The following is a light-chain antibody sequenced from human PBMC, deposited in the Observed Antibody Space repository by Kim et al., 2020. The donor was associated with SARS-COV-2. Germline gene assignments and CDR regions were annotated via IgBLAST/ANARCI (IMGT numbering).Light chain of an antibody. Sequence: EIVLTQSPGTLSMSPGERATLSCRASQSVSSNYLAWYQQKPGQAPRLLIYGTSNRATGIPDRFSGSGSGTDFTLTISRLEPEDFALYFCQQFGSSQFTFGPGTKVDIK. CDR2: GTS. CDR3: QQFGSSQFT. V-gene: IGKV3-20*01. J-gene: IGKJ3*01. CDR1: QSVSSNY.